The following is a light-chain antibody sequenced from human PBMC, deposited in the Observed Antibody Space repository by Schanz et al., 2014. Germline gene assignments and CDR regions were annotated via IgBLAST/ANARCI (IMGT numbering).Light chain of an antibody. Sequence: QSVLTQPPLSSFPPFPLFTISCSGSSSNIFSNTVNWYQQLPGTAPKLLIYRNDERPSGVPDRFSGSKSGTSASLAISDLRSEDEADYYCAAWDDDLLFGGGTKVTVL. V-gene: IGLV1-44*01. J-gene: IGLJ2*01. CDR2: RND. CDR3: AAWDDDLL. CDR1: SSNIFSNT.